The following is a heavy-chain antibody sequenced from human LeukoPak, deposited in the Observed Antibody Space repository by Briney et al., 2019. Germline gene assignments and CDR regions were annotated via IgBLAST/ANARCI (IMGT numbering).Heavy chain of an antibody. D-gene: IGHD3-10*01. CDR1: GFTFSSYA. CDR2: INHSGST. J-gene: IGHJ4*02. Sequence: PGGSLRLSCAASGFTFSSYAMSWVRQAPGKGLEWIGEINHSGSTNYNPSLKSRVTISVDTSKNQFSLKLSSVTAADTAVYYCASNLPYYYGSGIDYWGQGTLVTVSS. CDR3: ASNLPYYYGSGIDY. V-gene: IGHV4-34*01.